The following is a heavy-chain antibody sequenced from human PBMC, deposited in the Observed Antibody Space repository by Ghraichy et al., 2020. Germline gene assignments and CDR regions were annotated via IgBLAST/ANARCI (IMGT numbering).Heavy chain of an antibody. CDR3: ARGGGGRYDFWSDYQPGYYYGMDV. CDR2: IYYSGST. D-gene: IGHD3-3*01. CDR1: GGSISSYY. J-gene: IGHJ6*02. Sequence: SETLSLTCTVSGGSISSYYWSWIRQPPGKGLEWIGYIYYSGSTNYNPSLKSRVTISVDTSKNQFSLKLSSVTAADTAVYYCARGGGGRYDFWSDYQPGYYYGMDVWGQGTTVTVSS. V-gene: IGHV4-59*01.